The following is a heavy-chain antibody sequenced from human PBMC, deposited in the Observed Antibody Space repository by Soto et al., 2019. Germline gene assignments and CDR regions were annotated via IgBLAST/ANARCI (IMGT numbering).Heavy chain of an antibody. Sequence: GSVKVSCKASGYTFTGYYMHWARQAPGQGLEWMGWISPDSGGTNYAQKFQGRVTMTRDTSITTAYMELSSLRSDDTAVYFCARDSGYCTSTSCYYFDSWGQGSQVTVSS. CDR2: ISPDSGGT. CDR1: GYTFTGYY. CDR3: ARDSGYCTSTSCYYFDS. V-gene: IGHV1-2*02. D-gene: IGHD2-2*01. J-gene: IGHJ4*02.